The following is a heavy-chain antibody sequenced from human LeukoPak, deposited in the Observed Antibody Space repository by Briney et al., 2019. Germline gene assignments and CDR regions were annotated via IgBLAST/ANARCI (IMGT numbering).Heavy chain of an antibody. V-gene: IGHV4-34*01. J-gene: IGHJ5*02. CDR1: GGSFSGYY. Sequence: SETLSLTCAVYGGSFSGYYWSWIRQPPGKGLEWIGEINHSGSTNYNPSLKSRVTISVDTSKNQFSLKLSSVTAADTAVYYCARGGLYSSSWYNWFDPWGQGTLVTVS. CDR3: ARGGLYSSSWYNWFDP. D-gene: IGHD6-13*01. CDR2: INHSGST.